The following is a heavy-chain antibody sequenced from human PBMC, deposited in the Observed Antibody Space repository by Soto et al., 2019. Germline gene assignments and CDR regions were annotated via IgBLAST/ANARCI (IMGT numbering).Heavy chain of an antibody. CDR1: GFTFSSYG. Sequence: GGSLRLSCAASGFTFSSYGMHWVRQAPGKGLEWVAVISYDGSNKYYADSVKGRFTISRDNSKNTLYLQMNSLRAEDTAVYYCAKGSTVTTPGGMDVWGQGTTVTVSS. J-gene: IGHJ6*02. CDR3: AKGSTVTTPGGMDV. D-gene: IGHD4-17*01. V-gene: IGHV3-30*18. CDR2: ISYDGSNK.